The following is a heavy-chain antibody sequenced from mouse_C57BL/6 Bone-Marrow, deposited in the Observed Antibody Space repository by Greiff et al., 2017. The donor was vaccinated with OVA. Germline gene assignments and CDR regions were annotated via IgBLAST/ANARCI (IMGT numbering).Heavy chain of an antibody. V-gene: IGHV1-84*01. CDR2: IYPGSGNT. J-gene: IGHJ1*03. D-gene: IGHD1-1*01. Sequence: QVQLQQSGPELVKPGASVKISCKASGYTFTDYYINWVKQRPGQGLEWIGWIYPGSGNTKYNEKFKGKATLTVDTSSSTAYMQLSSLSSEDSAVYFCARDDYYGSSYWWYFDVWGTGTTVTVSS. CDR3: ARDDYYGSSYWWYFDV. CDR1: GYTFTDYY.